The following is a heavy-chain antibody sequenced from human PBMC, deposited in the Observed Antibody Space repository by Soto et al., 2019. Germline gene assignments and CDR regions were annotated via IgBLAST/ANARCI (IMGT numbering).Heavy chain of an antibody. CDR2: ISYDGSNK. Sequence: QVQLVESGGGVVQPGRSLRLSCAASGFTFSSYGMHWVRQAPGKGLEWVAVISYDGSNKYYADSVKGRFTISRDNSKNTLYLQMNSLRAEDTAVYYCAKGGVATIDYYYYYGMDVWGQGTTVTVSS. V-gene: IGHV3-30*18. D-gene: IGHD5-12*01. CDR3: AKGGVATIDYYYYYGMDV. CDR1: GFTFSSYG. J-gene: IGHJ6*02.